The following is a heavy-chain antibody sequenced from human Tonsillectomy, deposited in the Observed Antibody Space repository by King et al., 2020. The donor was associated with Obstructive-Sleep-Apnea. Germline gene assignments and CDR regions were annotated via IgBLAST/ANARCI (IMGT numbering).Heavy chain of an antibody. D-gene: IGHD2-21*01. CDR1: GLTFSTYG. CDR3: AKDVVIKDYYYGMDV. Sequence: VQLVESGGGVVQPGRSLRLSCEASGLTFSTYGMHWVRQAPGKGLEWVAVISYDGRNKYYADSVKGRFTISRDNSKNTLYLQMNTLRAEDTAVYYCAKDVVIKDYYYGMDVWGQGTTVTVSS. J-gene: IGHJ6*02. V-gene: IGHV3-30*18. CDR2: ISYDGRNK.